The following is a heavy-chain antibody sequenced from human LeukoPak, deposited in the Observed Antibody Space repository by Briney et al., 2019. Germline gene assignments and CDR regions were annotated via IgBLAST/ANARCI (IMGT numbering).Heavy chain of an antibody. V-gene: IGHV3-49*04. CDR2: IRSKAYGGTT. Sequence: AGGSLRLSCTASGFTFGDYAMSWVRQAPGKGLEWVVFIRSKAYGGTTEYAASVKGRFTISRDDSKSIAYLQMNSLNTEDTAVYYCTRAYCGGDCYFQHWGQGTPVTVSS. D-gene: IGHD2-21*02. J-gene: IGHJ1*01. CDR1: GFTFGDYA. CDR3: TRAYCGGDCYFQH.